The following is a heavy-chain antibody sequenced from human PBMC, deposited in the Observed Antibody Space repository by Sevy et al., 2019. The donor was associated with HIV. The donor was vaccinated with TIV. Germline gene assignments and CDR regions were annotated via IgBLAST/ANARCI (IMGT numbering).Heavy chain of an antibody. CDR3: AKDWGGPSDCYLYFDL. V-gene: IGHV3-30*18. CDR1: GFSFSTYG. D-gene: IGHD2-21*02. J-gene: IGHJ4*02. Sequence: GGSLRLSCSASGFSFSTYGMHWVRQAPGKGLEWAAAISYDGTKKYYADSVKGRFTISRDNSKNPLYLEINGLRPEDTALCCCAKDWGGPSDCYLYFDLWGQGALVTVSS. CDR2: ISYDGTKK.